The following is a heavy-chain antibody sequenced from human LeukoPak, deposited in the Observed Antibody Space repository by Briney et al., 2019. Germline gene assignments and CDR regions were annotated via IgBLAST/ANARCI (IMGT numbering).Heavy chain of an antibody. CDR2: INPNSGST. J-gene: IGHJ4*02. Sequence: GASVKVSCKASGYTFTGYYMHWVRQAPGQGLEWMGWINPNSGSTNYAQKFQDRVTMTRDTSISTAYMELSRLRSDDTAVYYCARVNRGYCSSTSCYFVYWGQGTLVTVSS. V-gene: IGHV1-2*02. D-gene: IGHD2-2*01. CDR1: GYTFTGYY. CDR3: ARVNRGYCSSTSCYFVY.